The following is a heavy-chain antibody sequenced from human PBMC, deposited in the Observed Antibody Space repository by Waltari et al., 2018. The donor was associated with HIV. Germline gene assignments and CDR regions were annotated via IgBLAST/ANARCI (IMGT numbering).Heavy chain of an antibody. Sequence: QVQLQQWGAGLLKPPETLSLTCAVYGSSLSGYYWTWIRQSPKKGLEWIGEVDHSGITGDNPSRRSRVIIALDTSRQQFSLKVTSVTAADTAVYLGARGHRVAASKRRSVMKTAFRLDPWSQGDLITVSS. CDR2: VDHSGIT. V-gene: IGHV4-34*02. CDR1: GSSLSGYY. D-gene: IGHD2-21*02. CDR3: ARGHRVAASKRRSVMKTAFRLDP. J-gene: IGHJ5*02.